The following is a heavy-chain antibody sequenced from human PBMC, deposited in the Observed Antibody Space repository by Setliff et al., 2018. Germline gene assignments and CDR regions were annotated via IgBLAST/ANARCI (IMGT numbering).Heavy chain of an antibody. CDR3: ARDRYYNSWSGTSITAPHDAFEI. D-gene: IGHD3-3*01. CDR2: INPSGGLT. J-gene: IGHJ3*02. Sequence: GASVKVSCKASGYTLTNYYIHWVRQAPGQGLEWMGIINPSGGLTRYAQKFQGRVTMTRDTSTSTVYMEVSSLRSEDTAVYYCARDRYYNSWSGTSITAPHDAFEIWGQGTMVTVSS. V-gene: IGHV1-46*03. CDR1: GYTLTNYY.